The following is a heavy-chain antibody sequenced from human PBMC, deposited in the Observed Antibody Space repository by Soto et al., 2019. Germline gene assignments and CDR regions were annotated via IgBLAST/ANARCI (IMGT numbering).Heavy chain of an antibody. V-gene: IGHV4-39*01. CDR1: GGSISSSSYY. Sequence: SETLSLTCTVSGGSISSSSYYWGWIRQPPGKGLEWIGSIYYSGSTYYNPSLKSRVTISVDTSKNQFSLKLSSVTAADTAVYYCARRRGIAAASDYYYYYYMDVWGKGTTVTVSS. D-gene: IGHD6-13*01. CDR3: ARRRGIAAASDYYYYYYMDV. J-gene: IGHJ6*03. CDR2: IYYSGST.